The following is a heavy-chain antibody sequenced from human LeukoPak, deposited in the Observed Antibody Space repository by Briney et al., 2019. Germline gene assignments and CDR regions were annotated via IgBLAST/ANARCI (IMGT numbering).Heavy chain of an antibody. CDR2: IRSSGDTI. CDR3: ARDPRGITALVDYDY. J-gene: IGHJ4*02. Sequence: GGSLRLSCAASGFTFSDYYMSWIRQAPGKGLEWVSYIRSSGDTIYYADSVKGRFTISRDNAKNSLYLQMSSLRVEDTAVYYCARDPRGITALVDYDYWGQGTLVTVSS. V-gene: IGHV3-11*01. D-gene: IGHD5-18*01. CDR1: GFTFSDYY.